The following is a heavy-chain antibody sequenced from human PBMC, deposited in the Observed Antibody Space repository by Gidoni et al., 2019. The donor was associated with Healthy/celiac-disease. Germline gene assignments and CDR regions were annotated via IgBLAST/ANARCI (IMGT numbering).Heavy chain of an antibody. D-gene: IGHD1-26*01. CDR3: AREVGATSIRDYYYYYGMDV. CDR2: ISSSSSYI. J-gene: IGHJ6*02. CDR1: GFTFSSYS. V-gene: IGHV3-21*01. Sequence: EVQLVESGGGLVKPGGSLRLSCAASGFTFSSYSMNWVRQAPGKGLEWVSSISSSSSYIYYADSVKGRFTISRDNAKNSLYLQMNSLRAEDTAVYYCAREVGATSIRDYYYYYGMDVWGQGTTVTVSS.